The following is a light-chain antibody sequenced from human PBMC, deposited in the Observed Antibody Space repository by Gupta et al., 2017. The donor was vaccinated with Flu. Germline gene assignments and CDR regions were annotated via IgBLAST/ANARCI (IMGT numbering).Light chain of an antibody. CDR1: NIGSKS. J-gene: IGLJ2*01. CDR2: DDN. V-gene: IGLV3-21*02. Sequence: GQTASITCGGNNIGSKSVHWYQQMPGQAPVLVVYDDNDRPSGIPERFSGSNSENTATLTISRVEAGDEADYYCQVWDSRSDLLVFGGGTKLTVL. CDR3: QVWDSRSDLLV.